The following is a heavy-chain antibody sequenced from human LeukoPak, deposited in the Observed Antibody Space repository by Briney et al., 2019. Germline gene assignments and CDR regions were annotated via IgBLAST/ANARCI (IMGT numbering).Heavy chain of an antibody. CDR1: GYTFTSYY. Sequence: GASVKVSCKASGYTFTSYYMHWVRQAPGQGLEWMGIINLSGDSTTYAQKFQGRVTMTRDTSTSTVYMELSSLRSEDTAVYYCVRRKTGIPGEAFDYWGQGTLVTVSS. CDR3: VRRKTGIPGEAFDY. D-gene: IGHD1-1*01. CDR2: INLSGDST. V-gene: IGHV1-46*01. J-gene: IGHJ4*02.